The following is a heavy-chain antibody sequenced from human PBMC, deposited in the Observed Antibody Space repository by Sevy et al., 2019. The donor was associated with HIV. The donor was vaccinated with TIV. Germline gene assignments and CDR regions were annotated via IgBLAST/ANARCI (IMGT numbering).Heavy chain of an antibody. D-gene: IGHD2-8*01. CDR2: LSFGCGEI. CDR3: AREGCTKPHDY. CDR1: GFSFSNNA. Sequence: GGSLRLSCGASGFSFSNNAMNWVRRPPGKGLEWVSTLSFGCGEINYADSVKGRFTISRDNSKSSVYLQMNNLRPEDTAVYYCAREGCTKPHDYWGQGTLVTVSS. J-gene: IGHJ4*02. V-gene: IGHV3-23*01.